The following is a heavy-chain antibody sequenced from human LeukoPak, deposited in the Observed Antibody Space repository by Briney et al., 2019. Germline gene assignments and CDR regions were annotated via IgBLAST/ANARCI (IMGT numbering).Heavy chain of an antibody. Sequence: PWETLSPTCTVSGGSISSYYWSWIRQPPGKGVEGIGNIYYSGSTNYNPSLKSRVTISLDTSKNQFSLKLSSVTAADTAVYYCASLPGRGSGSYYPRNPAWGQGTLVTVSS. CDR3: ASLPGRGSGSYYPRNPA. J-gene: IGHJ5*02. CDR2: IYYSGST. V-gene: IGHV4-59*01. D-gene: IGHD3-10*01. CDR1: GGSISSYY.